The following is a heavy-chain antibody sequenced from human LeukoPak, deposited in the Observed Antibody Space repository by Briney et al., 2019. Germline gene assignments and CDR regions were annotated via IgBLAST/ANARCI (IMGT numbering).Heavy chain of an antibody. CDR3: ARRKRGSGVFYAMDV. J-gene: IGHJ6*02. CDR1: GGSVSSTTYF. Sequence: PSETLSLTCTVSGGSVSSTTYFWSWIRQPPGKGLEWIASINYSGSTYYNPSLKSRVTISVDTSKNQFSLKLSSVTAADTAVYYCARRKRGSGVFYAMDVWGQGTTVTVSS. D-gene: IGHD3-10*01. V-gene: IGHV4-39*01. CDR2: INYSGST.